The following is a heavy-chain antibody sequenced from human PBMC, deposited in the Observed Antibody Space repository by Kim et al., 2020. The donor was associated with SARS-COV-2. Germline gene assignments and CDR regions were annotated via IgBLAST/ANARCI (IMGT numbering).Heavy chain of an antibody. CDR2: INTNTGNP. CDR3: ARVVSSSWYVDYYYGMDV. V-gene: IGHV7-4-1*02. CDR1: GYTFTSYA. J-gene: IGHJ6*02. D-gene: IGHD6-13*01. Sequence: ASVKVSCKASGYTFTSYAMNWVRQAPGQGLEWMGWINTNTGNPTYAQAFTGRFVFSLDTSVSTAYLQISSLKAEDTAVYYCARVVSSSWYVDYYYGMDVWGQGTTVTVSS.